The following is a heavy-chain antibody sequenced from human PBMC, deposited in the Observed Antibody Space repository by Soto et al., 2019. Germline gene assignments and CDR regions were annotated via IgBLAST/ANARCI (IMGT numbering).Heavy chain of an antibody. J-gene: IGHJ4*02. V-gene: IGHV1-18*01. CDR3: ARVQSGYDFAY. CDR1: GYTFTSYG. CDR2: ISAYNYNT. D-gene: IGHD5-12*01. Sequence: ASVTVSCKDSGYTFTSYGLSWVRQAPGQGLEWMGRISAYNYNTNYAQKLQGRVTMTTDTSTSTAYMELRSLRSDDTAVYYCARVQSGYDFAYWGQGTLVTVSS.